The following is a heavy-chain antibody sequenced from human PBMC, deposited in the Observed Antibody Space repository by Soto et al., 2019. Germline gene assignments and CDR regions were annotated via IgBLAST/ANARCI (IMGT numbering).Heavy chain of an antibody. Sequence: EVQLVESGGGLVQPGGSLRLSCAASGFTFSSYWMHWVRQAPGKGLVWVSRMNSDGSSTTYADSVKGRFTISRDNAKNTMYLQMTSVRAEDTAVYYCARVPHCSSTSCYSYFDYWGQGTLVTVSS. V-gene: IGHV3-74*01. CDR3: ARVPHCSSTSCYSYFDY. D-gene: IGHD2-2*02. J-gene: IGHJ4*02. CDR1: GFTFSSYW. CDR2: MNSDGSST.